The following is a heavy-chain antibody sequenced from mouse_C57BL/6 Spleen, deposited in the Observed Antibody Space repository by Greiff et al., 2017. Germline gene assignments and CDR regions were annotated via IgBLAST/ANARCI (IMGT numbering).Heavy chain of an antibody. Sequence: EVKLQESGPGLVKPSQSLSLTCSVTGYSITSGYYWNWIRQFPGNKLEWMGYISYDGSNNYNPSLKNRISITRDTSKNQFFLKLNSVTTEDTATYYCARDPRYGSSRYWYFDVWGTGTTVTVSS. CDR1: GYSITSGYY. J-gene: IGHJ1*03. CDR3: ARDPRYGSSRYWYFDV. V-gene: IGHV3-6*01. D-gene: IGHD1-1*01. CDR2: ISYDGSN.